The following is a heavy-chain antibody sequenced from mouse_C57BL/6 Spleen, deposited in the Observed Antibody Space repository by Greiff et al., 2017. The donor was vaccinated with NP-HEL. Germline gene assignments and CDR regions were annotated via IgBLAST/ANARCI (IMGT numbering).Heavy chain of an antibody. Sequence: EVQLQQSGPELVKPGASVKIPCKASGYTFTDYNMDWVKQSHGKSLEWIGDINPNNGGTIYNQKFKGKATLTVDKSTSTAYMELRSLTSEYTAVYYCARLGYGSIPWFAYWGQGTLVTVSA. CDR1: GYTFTDYN. D-gene: IGHD1-1*01. V-gene: IGHV1-18*01. CDR3: ARLGYGSIPWFAY. CDR2: INPNNGGT. J-gene: IGHJ3*01.